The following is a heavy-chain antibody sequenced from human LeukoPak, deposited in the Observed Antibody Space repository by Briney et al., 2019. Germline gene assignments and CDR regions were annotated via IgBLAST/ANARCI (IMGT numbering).Heavy chain of an antibody. Sequence: ASVKVSCKASGYTFTGYYMHWVRQAPGQGLEWMGRINPNSGGTSYAQKFQGRVTMTRDTSISTAYMELSRLRSDDTAVYYCASADDIVYGDYERNWFDPWGQGTLVTVSS. V-gene: IGHV1-2*06. CDR1: GYTFTGYY. D-gene: IGHD4-17*01. CDR2: INPNSGGT. CDR3: ASADDIVYGDYERNWFDP. J-gene: IGHJ5*02.